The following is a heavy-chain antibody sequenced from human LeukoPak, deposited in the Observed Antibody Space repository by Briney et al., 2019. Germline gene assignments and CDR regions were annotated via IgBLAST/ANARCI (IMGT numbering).Heavy chain of an antibody. CDR2: ISSSGSTM. J-gene: IGHJ3*02. CDR1: GFTFSSYE. D-gene: IGHD6-19*01. CDR3: AREVSNGWSNDDAFDI. V-gene: IGHV3-48*03. Sequence: PGGSLRLSCAASGFTFSSYEMNWVRQAPGKGLEWVSYISSSGSTMSYADSVKGRFSISRYNAKNSLYLQLSSLRAEDTAVYYCAREVSNGWSNDDAFDIWGQGTMVTVSS.